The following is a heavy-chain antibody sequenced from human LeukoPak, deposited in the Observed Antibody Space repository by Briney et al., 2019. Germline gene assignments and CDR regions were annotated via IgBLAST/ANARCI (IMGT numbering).Heavy chain of an antibody. J-gene: IGHJ4*02. CDR1: GGSISSSSYY. Sequence: PSETLSLTCTVSGGSISSSSYYWGWIRQPPGKGLEWIGSIYYSGSTYYNPSLKSRVTISVDTSKNQFSLKLSSVTAADTAVYYCARMDGYNDFDYWGKGTLVTVSS. CDR3: ARMDGYNDFDY. V-gene: IGHV4-39*01. CDR2: IYYSGST. D-gene: IGHD5-24*01.